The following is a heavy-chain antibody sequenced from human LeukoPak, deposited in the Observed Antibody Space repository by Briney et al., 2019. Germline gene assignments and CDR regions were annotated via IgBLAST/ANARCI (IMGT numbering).Heavy chain of an antibody. CDR3: ARGIIAAAGGYWYFDL. Sequence: GRSLRLSCAASGFTFSSYGMHWVRQAPGKGLESVAVIWYDGSNKYYADSVKGRFTISRDNSKNTLYLQMNSLRAEDTAVYYCARGIIAAAGGYWYFDLWGRGTLVTVSS. CDR2: IWYDGSNK. V-gene: IGHV3-33*01. D-gene: IGHD6-13*01. CDR1: GFTFSSYG. J-gene: IGHJ2*01.